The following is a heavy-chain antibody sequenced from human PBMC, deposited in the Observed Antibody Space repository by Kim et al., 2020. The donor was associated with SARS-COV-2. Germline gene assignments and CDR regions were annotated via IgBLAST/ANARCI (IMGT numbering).Heavy chain of an antibody. D-gene: IGHD5-12*01. CDR3: ARVFGGYDEENSK. V-gene: IGHV3-48*02. CDR2: ISSSSSTI. Sequence: GGSLRLSCAASGFTFSSYSMNWVRQAPGKGLEWVSYISSSSSTIYYADSVKGRFTISRDNAKNSLYQQMNSLRDEDTAVYYCARVFGGYDEENSKWGQGTLVTVSS. J-gene: IGHJ4*02. CDR1: GFTFSSYS.